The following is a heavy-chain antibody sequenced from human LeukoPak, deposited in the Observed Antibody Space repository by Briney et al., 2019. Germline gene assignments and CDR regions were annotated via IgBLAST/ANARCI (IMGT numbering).Heavy chain of an antibody. V-gene: IGHV4-34*01. D-gene: IGHD7-27*01. CDR3: ASPTGEATR. CDR1: GGSLRGYY. J-gene: IGHJ4*02. Sequence: PSEALSLTCAVYGGSLRGYYGSWVRQPPGKGLEWIGEINHRGDTNYNPSHKSRVTMSVDTSKSQFSLKLTSVTAADTAMYYCASPTGEATRWGQGTLVTVSS. CDR2: INHRGDT.